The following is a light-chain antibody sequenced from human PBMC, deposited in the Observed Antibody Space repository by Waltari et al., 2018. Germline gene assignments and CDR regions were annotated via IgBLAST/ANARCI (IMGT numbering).Light chain of an antibody. Sequence: EIILTQSPGTLSLSPGERATLSCRASQSVRSTSVGWYQQKSGQAPRLVIYGGSSRATGIPDRFSGSASGTDFTLTISRLEPEDVAVYFCQVYGDLRDTFGQGTKLEIK. V-gene: IGKV3-20*01. CDR3: QVYGDLRDT. J-gene: IGKJ2*01. CDR1: QSVRSTS. CDR2: GGS.